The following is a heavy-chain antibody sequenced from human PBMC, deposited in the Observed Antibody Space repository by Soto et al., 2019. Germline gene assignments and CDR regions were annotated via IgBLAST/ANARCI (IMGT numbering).Heavy chain of an antibody. Sequence: GESLKISCKGSVYSFVCYWNAWLRQMPGKGLEWMGSIFPGDSETKYSPSIQGQVTISADKSSTTVYLEWNTLKSSDTAMYYCAKTDGYEVEYWGQGTQVTVSS. CDR3: AKTDGYEVEY. D-gene: IGHD5-18*01. CDR1: VYSFVCYW. CDR2: IFPGDSET. J-gene: IGHJ4*02. V-gene: IGHV5-51*01.